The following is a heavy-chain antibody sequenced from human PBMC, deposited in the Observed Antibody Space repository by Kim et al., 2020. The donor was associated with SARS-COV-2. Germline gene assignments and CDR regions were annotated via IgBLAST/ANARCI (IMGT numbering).Heavy chain of an antibody. V-gene: IGHV4-59*13. CDR1: GGSISSYY. J-gene: IGHJ3*02. D-gene: IGHD3-9*01. CDR2: IYYSGST. CDR3: ARVIPRYYDILTGYYADAFDI. Sequence: SETLSLTCTVSGGSISSYYWSWIRQPPGKGLEWIGYIYYSGSTNYNPSLKSRVTISVDTSKNQFSLKLSSVTAADTAVYYCARVIPRYYDILTGYYADAFDIWGQGTMVTVSS.